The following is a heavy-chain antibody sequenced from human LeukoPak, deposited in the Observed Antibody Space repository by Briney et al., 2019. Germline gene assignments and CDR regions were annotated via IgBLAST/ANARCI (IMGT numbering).Heavy chain of an antibody. J-gene: IGHJ4*02. V-gene: IGHV3-30*01. CDR2: ISYDGSNK. D-gene: IGHD3-22*01. CDR1: GFTFSSYA. Sequence: PGGSLRLSCAASGFTFSSYAMHWVRQAPGKGLEWVAVISYDGSNKYYADSVKGRFTISRDNSKNTLYLQMNSLRAEDTAVYYCARETYPYDSSGLDYWGQGTLVTASS. CDR3: ARETYPYDSSGLDY.